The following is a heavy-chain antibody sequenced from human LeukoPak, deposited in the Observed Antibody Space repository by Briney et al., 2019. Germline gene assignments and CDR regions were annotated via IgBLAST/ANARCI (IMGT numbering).Heavy chain of an antibody. D-gene: IGHD6-19*01. V-gene: IGHV3-30*04. CDR2: ISSDGTKK. J-gene: IGHJ5*02. CDR3: ARDHEGESSGLEP. Sequence: GGSLRLSCVASGFTFSHSPMHWVRQAPGKGLEWVAVISSDGTKKHYGDSVVGRFTVSRDNSNQTVSLQMDSLRSDDTALYYCARDHEGESSGLEPWGQGAPVTVS. CDR1: GFTFSHSP.